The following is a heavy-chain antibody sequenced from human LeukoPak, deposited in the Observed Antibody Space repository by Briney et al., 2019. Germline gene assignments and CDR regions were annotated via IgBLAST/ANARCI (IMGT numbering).Heavy chain of an antibody. J-gene: IGHJ6*03. CDR1: GGSFSGYY. D-gene: IGHD2-2*01. CDR3: ARQRGGCSSTSCPADYYYYMDV. CDR2: INHSGST. V-gene: IGHV4-34*01. Sequence: SETLSLTCAVYGGSFSGYYWSWIRQPPGKGLEWIGEINHSGSTNYNPSLKSRVTISVDTSKNQCSLKLSSVTAADTAVYYCARQRGGCSSTSCPADYYYYMDVWGKGTTVTVSS.